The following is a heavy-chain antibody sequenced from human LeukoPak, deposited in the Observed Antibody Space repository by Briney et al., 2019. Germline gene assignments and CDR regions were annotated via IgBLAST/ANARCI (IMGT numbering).Heavy chain of an antibody. V-gene: IGHV4-39*01. Sequence: KPSETLSLTCTVSGGSISSSSYYWGWIRQSPGKGLEWIGSAYYSGSPYYDPSLKSRVTISVDTSKNQFSLKLSSVTAADTAAYYCASHSAEYDILTGYHSYNSFDPWGQGILVTVSS. D-gene: IGHD3-9*01. CDR3: ASHSAEYDILTGYHSYNSFDP. J-gene: IGHJ5*02. CDR2: AYYSGSP. CDR1: GGSISSSSYY.